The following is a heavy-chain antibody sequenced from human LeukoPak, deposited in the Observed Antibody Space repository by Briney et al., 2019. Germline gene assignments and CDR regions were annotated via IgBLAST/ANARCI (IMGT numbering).Heavy chain of an antibody. D-gene: IGHD3-3*02. Sequence: GGSLRLSCAASGFTLSNYPMGWVRQAPVKGLERLSAIGEEKSGSWTKSADSVKGRFTISRDNSENTLYLQMDSLTVEDTAVYYCAKAGVISGWDYWGQGVLVTVSS. CDR1: GFTLSNYP. V-gene: IGHV3-23*01. CDR3: AKAGVISGWDY. CDR2: IGEEKSGSWT. J-gene: IGHJ4*02.